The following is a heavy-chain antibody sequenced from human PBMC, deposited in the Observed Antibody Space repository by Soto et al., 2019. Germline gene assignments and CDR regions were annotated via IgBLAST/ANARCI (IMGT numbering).Heavy chain of an antibody. CDR3: ARVIYFDWLTNYYYYYGMDV. CDR2: IIPILGIA. D-gene: IGHD3-9*01. Sequence: ASVKVSCKASGGTFSSYTISWVRQAPGQGLEWMGRIIPILGIANYAQKFQGRVTITADTSTSTAYMELSSLRSEDTAVYYCARVIYFDWLTNYYYYYGMDVWGQGTTVTVSS. V-gene: IGHV1-69*02. CDR1: GGTFSSYT. J-gene: IGHJ6*02.